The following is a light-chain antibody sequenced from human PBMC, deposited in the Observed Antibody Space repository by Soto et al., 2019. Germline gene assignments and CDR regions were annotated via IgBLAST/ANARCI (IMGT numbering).Light chain of an antibody. V-gene: IGLV1-51*01. CDR2: DNN. J-gene: IGLJ2*01. Sequence: QSVLTQPPSVSAAPGQKVTISCSGSGSNIENNYVSWYQQLPGTAPKLLIYDNNKRPSGIPDRFSGSKSGTSATLGITGLQTGDEADYYCGTWDASLSGEGVFGGGTKLTVL. CDR1: GSNIENNY. CDR3: GTWDASLSGEGV.